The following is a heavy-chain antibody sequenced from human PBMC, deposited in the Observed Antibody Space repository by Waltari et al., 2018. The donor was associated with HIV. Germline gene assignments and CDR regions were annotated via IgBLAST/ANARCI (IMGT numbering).Heavy chain of an antibody. Sequence: QVQLQESGPGLVKPSQTLSLSCSVSGGPISGGPYYWSWLRQPAGKGLEWIGRISTSGSANYNYALRSRVTISIDTSNNQFSLKLNSVSAADTAVYFCAREYVAAAGYFYGLDVWGQGTTVTASS. CDR1: GGPISGGPYY. D-gene: IGHD6-13*01. CDR3: AREYVAAAGYFYGLDV. J-gene: IGHJ6*02. V-gene: IGHV4-61*02. CDR2: ISTSGSA.